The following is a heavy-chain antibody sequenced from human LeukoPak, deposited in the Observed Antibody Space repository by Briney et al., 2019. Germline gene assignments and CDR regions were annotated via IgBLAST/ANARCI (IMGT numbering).Heavy chain of an antibody. V-gene: IGHV4-61*05. Sequence: SETLSLTCTVSGGSISSSGYYWGWSRQPPGKGLEWIGYIYYSGSNNYNPSLKSRSAISVDTSKTQISLKLSYVTAADAAVYYCARSSGGVRYFQHWGQGTLVTVSS. J-gene: IGHJ1*01. CDR1: GGSISSSGYY. D-gene: IGHD1-26*01. CDR3: ARSSGGVRYFQH. CDR2: IYYSGSN.